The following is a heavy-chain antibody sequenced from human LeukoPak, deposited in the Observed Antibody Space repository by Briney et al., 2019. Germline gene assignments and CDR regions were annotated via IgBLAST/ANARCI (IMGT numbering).Heavy chain of an antibody. J-gene: IGHJ4*02. CDR1: GGSISSSSYY. V-gene: IGHV4-39*01. CDR2: IYYSGST. Sequence: PSETLSLTCTVSGGSISSSSYYWGWIRQPPGKGLEWIGSIYYSGSTYYNPSLKSLVTISVDTSKNQFSLKLSSVTAADTAVYYCVRYDSSGYYYNYFDYWGQGTLVTVSS. D-gene: IGHD3-22*01. CDR3: VRYDSSGYYYNYFDY.